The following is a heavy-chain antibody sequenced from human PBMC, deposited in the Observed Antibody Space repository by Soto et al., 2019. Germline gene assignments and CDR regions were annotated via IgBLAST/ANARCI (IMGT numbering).Heavy chain of an antibody. CDR3: ARERSSVCDY. D-gene: IGHD6-19*01. Sequence: ASLKVSCKASVYTFTSYVINWVRQATGQGLEWMGWMNPNSGNTAYAQKFQGRVTMTRNTSISTAYMELSSLRSEDMAVYYCARERSSVCDYWGQGTLVTVSS. V-gene: IGHV1-8*01. CDR1: VYTFTSYV. J-gene: IGHJ4*02. CDR2: MNPNSGNT.